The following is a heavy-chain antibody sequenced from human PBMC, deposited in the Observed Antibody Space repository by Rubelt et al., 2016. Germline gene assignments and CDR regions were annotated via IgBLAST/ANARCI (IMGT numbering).Heavy chain of an antibody. CDR1: GFTVSSNY. Sequence: VQLVESGGGVVQPGGSLRLSCAASGFTVSSNYINWVRQVPGKGLEWVSGINWDGGSTGYADSVKGRFTISRDNAKNSLYLLRNSRRAEDTAIYYCAKDFPSNTASDYWGQGTLVTVSS. CDR2: INWDGGST. CDR3: AKDFPSNTASDY. J-gene: IGHJ4*02. V-gene: IGHV3-20*04. D-gene: IGHD5-18*01.